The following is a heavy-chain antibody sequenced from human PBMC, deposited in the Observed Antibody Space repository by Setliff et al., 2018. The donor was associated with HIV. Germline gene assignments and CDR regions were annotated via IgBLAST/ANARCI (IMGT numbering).Heavy chain of an antibody. D-gene: IGHD6-19*01. CDR1: GGSISSYY. CDR3: ARSPRIGVAGEFEY. V-gene: IGHV4-4*09. Sequence: PSETLSLTCTVSGGSISSYYWSWIRQPPGQGLEWIGHIYTSGSTKYNPSLKSRVTISVDTSKHQFSLKLSSVTAADTAVDYCARSPRIGVAGEFEYWGQGTLVTVSS. J-gene: IGHJ4*02. CDR2: IYTSGST.